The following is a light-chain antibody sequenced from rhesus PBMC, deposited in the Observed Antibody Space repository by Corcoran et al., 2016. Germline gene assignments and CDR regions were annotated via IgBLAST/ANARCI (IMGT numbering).Light chain of an antibody. CDR3: LQYNSKPPWT. V-gene: IGKV1-36*01. CDR2: AAS. J-gene: IGKJ1*01. CDR1: QGISNY. Sequence: DIQMTQSPSSLSASVGDRVTITCRASQGISNYLSWYQQKPGKAPKRLIYAASSLESGVPSRFSGSGYGTEFPLTISSLQPEDFAAYYCLQYNSKPPWTFGQGTKVEIK.